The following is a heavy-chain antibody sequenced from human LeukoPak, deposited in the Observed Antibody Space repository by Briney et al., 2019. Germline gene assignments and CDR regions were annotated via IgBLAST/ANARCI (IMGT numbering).Heavy chain of an antibody. CDR2: IYYGGST. CDR3: ARHGPRFLEWLLPNDAFDI. D-gene: IGHD3-3*01. CDR1: GGSISSYY. Sequence: SETLPLTCTVSGGSISSYYWSWIRQPPGKGLEWIGYIYYGGSTNYNPSLKSRVTISVDTSKNQFSLKLSSVTAADTAVYYCARHGPRFLEWLLPNDAFDIWGQGTMVTVSS. J-gene: IGHJ3*02. V-gene: IGHV4-59*08.